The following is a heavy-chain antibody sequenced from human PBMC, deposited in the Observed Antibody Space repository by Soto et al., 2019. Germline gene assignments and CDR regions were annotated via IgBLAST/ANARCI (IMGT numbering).Heavy chain of an antibody. Sequence: GASVKVSCKASGGTFSSYAISRVRQAPGQGLEWMGGIIPIFGTANYAQRFQGRVTITADESTSTAYMELRSLRSDDTAVYYCARSFVVPAAMRGVFDPWGQGTLVTVSS. D-gene: IGHD2-2*01. CDR3: ARSFVVPAAMRGVFDP. CDR2: IIPIFGTA. J-gene: IGHJ5*02. V-gene: IGHV1-69*13. CDR1: GGTFSSYA.